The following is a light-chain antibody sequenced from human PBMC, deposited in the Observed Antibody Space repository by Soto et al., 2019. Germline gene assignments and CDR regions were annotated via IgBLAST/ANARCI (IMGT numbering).Light chain of an antibody. CDR1: SGHSSYA. CDR3: QTWGTGIHV. J-gene: IGLJ1*01. V-gene: IGLV4-69*01. Sequence: QPVLTQSPSASASLGASAKLTCTLSSGHSSYAIAWHQQQPEKGPRYLMKLNSDGSHSKGDGIPYRFSGSSSGAERYLIISSLQSEDEADYYCQTWGTGIHVFGTGTKLTVL. CDR2: LNSDGSH.